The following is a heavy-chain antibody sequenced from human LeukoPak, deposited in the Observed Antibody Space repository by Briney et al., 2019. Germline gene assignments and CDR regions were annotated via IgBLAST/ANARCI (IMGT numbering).Heavy chain of an antibody. CDR1: GFTFSNYA. CDR2: ISASGRNR. Sequence: GGSLRLSCAAPGFTFSNYAMTWVRQAPGKGLGLVSVISASGRNRDYADSVKGRFTISRDNAENTLSLLMNSLRAEDTAIYYCAKLVGTGTTSTDYWGQGTLVTVSS. CDR3: AKLVGTGTTSTDY. V-gene: IGHV3-23*01. D-gene: IGHD1-1*01. J-gene: IGHJ4*02.